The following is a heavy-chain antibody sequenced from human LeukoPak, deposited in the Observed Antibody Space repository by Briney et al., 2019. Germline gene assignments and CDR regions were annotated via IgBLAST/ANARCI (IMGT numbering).Heavy chain of an antibody. CDR2: INPSGGST. J-gene: IGHJ3*02. D-gene: IGHD6-19*01. V-gene: IGHV1-46*01. CDR3: AGDSGWYRDAFDI. Sequence: ASVKVSCKASGYTFTSYYMHWVRQAPGQGLEWMGIINPSGGSTSYAQKFQGRVTMTRDMSTSTAYMELSSLRSEDTAVYYCAGDSGWYRDAFDIWGQGTMVTVSS. CDR1: GYTFTSYY.